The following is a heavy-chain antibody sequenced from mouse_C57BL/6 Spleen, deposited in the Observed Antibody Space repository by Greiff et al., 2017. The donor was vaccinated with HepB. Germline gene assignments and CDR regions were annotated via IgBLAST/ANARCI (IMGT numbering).Heavy chain of an antibody. CDR2: IYPRDGST. Sequence: VQLQQSDAELVKPGASVKISCKVSGYTFTDHTIHWMKQRPEQGLDWIGYIYPRDGSTKYNEKFKGKATLTADKSSSPAYMQLNRLTSEGSAVYFCAISVLRSDMDYWSQGASVTDAS. CDR1: GYTFTDHT. D-gene: IGHD1-1*01. J-gene: IGHJ4*01. V-gene: IGHV1-78*01. CDR3: AISVLRSDMDY.